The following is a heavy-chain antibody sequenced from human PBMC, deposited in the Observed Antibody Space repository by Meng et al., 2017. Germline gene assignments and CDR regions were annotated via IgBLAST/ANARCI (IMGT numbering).Heavy chain of an antibody. CDR2: INPNNGDT. D-gene: IGHD6-6*01. CDR3: ARGSSSYFGMDV. J-gene: IGHJ6*02. Sequence: ASVKGSCKASGYTFTDHYIHWVRQAPGQGLEWMGRINPNNGDTNYAQKFQGRVTMTRDTSISTAYMELSSLRSDDTAVYFCARGSSSYFGMDVWGQGTTVTVAS. CDR1: GYTFTDHY. V-gene: IGHV1-2*06.